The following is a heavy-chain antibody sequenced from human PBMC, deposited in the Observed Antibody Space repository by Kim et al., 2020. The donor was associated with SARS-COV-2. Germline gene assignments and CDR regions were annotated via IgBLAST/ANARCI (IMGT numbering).Heavy chain of an antibody. V-gene: IGHV3-48*02. CDR1: GFTFSSYS. Sequence: GGSLRLSCAASGFTFSSYSMNWVRQAPGKGLEWVSYISSSSSTIYYADSVKGRFTISRDNAKNSLYLQMNSLRDEDTAVYYCARVVTLVVPAAIVGMDVWGQGTTVTVSS. CDR2: ISSSSSTI. CDR3: ARVVTLVVPAAIVGMDV. J-gene: IGHJ6*02. D-gene: IGHD2-2*01.